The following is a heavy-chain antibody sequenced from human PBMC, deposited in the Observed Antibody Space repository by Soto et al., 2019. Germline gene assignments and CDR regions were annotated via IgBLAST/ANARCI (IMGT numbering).Heavy chain of an antibody. V-gene: IGHV5-10-1*01. Sequence: GESLKISCKGSGYSFTSYWISWVRQMPGKGLEGMGRIDPSDSYTNYSPSFQGHVTISADKSISTAYLQWSSLKASDTAMYYCARHVLDTAMAPHNYYYYYGMDVWGQGTTVTVSS. J-gene: IGHJ6*02. CDR1: GYSFTSYW. CDR2: IDPSDSYT. D-gene: IGHD5-18*01. CDR3: ARHVLDTAMAPHNYYYYYGMDV.